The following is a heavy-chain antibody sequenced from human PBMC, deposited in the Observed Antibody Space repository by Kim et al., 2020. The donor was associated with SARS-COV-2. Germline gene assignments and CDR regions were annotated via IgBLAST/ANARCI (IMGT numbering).Heavy chain of an antibody. V-gene: IGHV1-2*06. CDR3: ARDREPYCSGGTCFGMDV. CDR2: INPNSGVT. J-gene: IGHJ6*01. Sequence: ASVKVSCKASGYTFTGLYMHWVRQAPGQGLEWMGRINPNSGVTTYAQKFQGRDTMTRATTVTTAYMELTSLRSDDTAVYYCARDREPYCSGGTCFGMDVW. D-gene: IGHD2-15*01. CDR1: GYTFTGLY.